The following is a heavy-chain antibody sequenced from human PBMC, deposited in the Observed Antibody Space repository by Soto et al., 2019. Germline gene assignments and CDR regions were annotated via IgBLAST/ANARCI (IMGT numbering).Heavy chain of an antibody. CDR2: ISSSSSTI. V-gene: IGHV3-48*02. CDR3: ARDLYPDYGDGNDAFDI. D-gene: IGHD4-17*01. J-gene: IGHJ3*02. CDR1: GFTFSSYS. Sequence: GGSLRLSCAASGFTFSSYSMNWVRQAPGKGLEGVSYISSSSSTIYYADSVKGRFTISRDNAKNSLYLQMNSLRDEDTAVYYCARDLYPDYGDGNDAFDIWGQGTMVTVSS.